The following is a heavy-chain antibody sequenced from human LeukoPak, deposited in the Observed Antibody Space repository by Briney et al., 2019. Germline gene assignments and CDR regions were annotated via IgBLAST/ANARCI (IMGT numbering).Heavy chain of an antibody. CDR3: ARAFPWAYYFDY. D-gene: IGHD2/OR15-2a*01. J-gene: IGHJ4*02. Sequence: SETLSLTCTISGGSISSYYWSWIRQPPGKGLEWIGYVLYSGSTNYNPSLQSRVTISVDTSENQFSLRLSSLTAADTAVYYCARAFPWAYYFDYWGQGTLVTVSS. V-gene: IGHV4-59*08. CDR1: GGSISSYY. CDR2: VLYSGST.